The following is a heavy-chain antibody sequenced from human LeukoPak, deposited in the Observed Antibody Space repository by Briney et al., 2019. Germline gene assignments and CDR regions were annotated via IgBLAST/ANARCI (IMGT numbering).Heavy chain of an antibody. CDR1: GYNFSTYA. J-gene: IGHJ5*02. D-gene: IGHD4-17*01. CDR3: ARDNSVTDPAWWFDP. Sequence: ASVKVSCKASGYNFSTYAMNWVRQAPEQGLEWMGIINPNGGSTSYSQKFLGRVTLTRDMSTSTVYMDLNSLKSEDTAVYYCARDNSVTDPAWWFDPWGQGTLVTVSS. V-gene: IGHV1-46*01. CDR2: INPNGGST.